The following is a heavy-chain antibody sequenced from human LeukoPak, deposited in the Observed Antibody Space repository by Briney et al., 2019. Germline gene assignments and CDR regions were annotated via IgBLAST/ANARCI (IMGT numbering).Heavy chain of an antibody. Sequence: PGGSLRLSCAASGFTFSSYEMNWVRQAPGKGLEWVSALSGSGGNTYYADSVKGRFTISRDNSKNTLYLQMNSLRAEDTAVYYCAIGEDRFDYWGQGTLVTVSS. J-gene: IGHJ4*02. CDR2: LSGSGGNT. CDR3: AIGEDRFDY. CDR1: GFTFSSYE. D-gene: IGHD3-3*01. V-gene: IGHV3-23*01.